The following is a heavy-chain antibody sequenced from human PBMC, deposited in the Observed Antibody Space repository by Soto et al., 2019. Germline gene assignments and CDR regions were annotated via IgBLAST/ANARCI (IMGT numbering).Heavy chain of an antibody. CDR1: GFPFTSYG. CDR2: ISYDGSEK. D-gene: IGHD3-10*01. Sequence: QVQLVESGGGVVQPGRSLRLSCAASGFPFTSYGMHWVREGPDKGLEWVAIISYDGSEKYDADSVKGRFTISRDNSKNTLYLQMNSLRPEDTVLYYCVGGRYYFDYRGQGALVIVSS. CDR3: VGGRYYFDY. V-gene: IGHV3-30*03. J-gene: IGHJ4*02.